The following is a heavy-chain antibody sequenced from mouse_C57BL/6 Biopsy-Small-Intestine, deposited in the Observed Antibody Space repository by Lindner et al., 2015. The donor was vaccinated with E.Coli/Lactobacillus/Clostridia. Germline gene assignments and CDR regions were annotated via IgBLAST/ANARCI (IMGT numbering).Heavy chain of an antibody. CDR1: GYIFTEYT. CDR2: FYPGSDSV. V-gene: IGHV1-62-2*01. CDR3: ARHFTSVVATGAMDY. Sequence: VQLQESGAELVKSGASVKLSYKASGYIFTEYTLHWAKQRSGQGLEWIGWFYPGSDSVKYNEKFKDKATLTADKSSSTAYMQLSSLTYEESAVYYCARHFTSVVATGAMDYWGQGTSVTVSS. D-gene: IGHD1-1*01. J-gene: IGHJ4*01.